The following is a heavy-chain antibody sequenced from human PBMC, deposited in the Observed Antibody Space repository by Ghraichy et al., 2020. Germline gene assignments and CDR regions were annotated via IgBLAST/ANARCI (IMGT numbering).Heavy chain of an antibody. D-gene: IGHD5-24*01. CDR3: AKYGRWLQLGPFDP. CDR1: GFTFSRYA. V-gene: IGHV3-23*01. Sequence: GGSLRLSCAASGFTFSRYAMSWVRQAPGKGLEWVSAISGSGGDTYYADSMKGRFTISRDNSKNTLYLQMNSLRAEDTAVYYCAKYGRWLQLGPFDPWGQGTLVTVSS. J-gene: IGHJ5*02. CDR2: ISGSGGDT.